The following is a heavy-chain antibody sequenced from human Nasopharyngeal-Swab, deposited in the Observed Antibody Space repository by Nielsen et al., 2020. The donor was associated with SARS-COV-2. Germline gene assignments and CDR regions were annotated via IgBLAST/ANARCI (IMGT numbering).Heavy chain of an antibody. D-gene: IGHD6-13*01. CDR3: ARLDPYSSRDDY. J-gene: IGHJ4*02. CDR2: IYYSGST. V-gene: IGHV4-39*01. Sequence: WIRKPPGKGLEWIGSIYYSGSTYYNPSLKRRVTISVDTSKNQFSLKLSSVTAADTAVYYCARLDPYSSRDDYWGQGTLVTVSS.